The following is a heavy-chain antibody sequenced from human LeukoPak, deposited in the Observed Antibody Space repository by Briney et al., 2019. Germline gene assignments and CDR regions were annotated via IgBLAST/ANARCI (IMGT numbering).Heavy chain of an antibody. D-gene: IGHD3-22*01. J-gene: IGHJ4*02. CDR2: IIPIFGAA. CDR1: GGTFSSYA. V-gene: IGHV1-69*05. CDR3: AREYYYDSSGYYYEEAHFDY. Sequence: ASVKVSCKASGGTFSSYAISWVRQAPGQGLEWMGGIIPIFGAANCAQKFQGRVTITTDESTSTAYMELSSLRSEDTAVYYCAREYYYDSSGYYYEEAHFDYWGQGTLVTVSS.